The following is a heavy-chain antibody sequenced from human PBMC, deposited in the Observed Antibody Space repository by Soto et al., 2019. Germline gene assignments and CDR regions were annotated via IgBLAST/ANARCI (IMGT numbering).Heavy chain of an antibody. D-gene: IGHD1-26*01. CDR2: INAGNGNT. J-gene: IGHJ4*02. CDR3: ASNGVGPHHFDY. V-gene: IGHV1-3*01. Sequence: QVQLVQSGAEVKKPGASVKVSCKASGYTFTSYAMHWVRQAPGQRLEWMGWINAGNGNTKYSQKFQGRVTLTRDTSASTDYMERSSLRSEDTAVYFCASNGVGPHHFDYWGQGTLVSVSS. CDR1: GYTFTSYA.